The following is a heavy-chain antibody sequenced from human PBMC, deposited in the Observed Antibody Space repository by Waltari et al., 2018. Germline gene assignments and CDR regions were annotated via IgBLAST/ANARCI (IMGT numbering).Heavy chain of an antibody. CDR1: GDSISMENSY. D-gene: IGHD1-1*01. CDR3: ARLITSGGAGSYYFHN. V-gene: IGHV4-39*01. Sequence: QLQLQESGPGLVKPSGTLSLTCNVSGDSISMENSYLGWIRQPPGKGLVWLGISSSSQSSFYTPSLKSRVTSSLDTSKNQVSLRLTSVTAADTSVYYCARLITSGGAGSYYFHNWGQGALVTVSS. J-gene: IGHJ4*02. CDR2: SSSSQSS.